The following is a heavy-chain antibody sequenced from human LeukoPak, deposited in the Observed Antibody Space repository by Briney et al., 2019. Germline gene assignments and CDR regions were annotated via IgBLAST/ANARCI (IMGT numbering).Heavy chain of an antibody. D-gene: IGHD6-6*01. CDR3: ARLIAVRLLSLDY. V-gene: IGHV4-39*01. CDR2: IYYSGST. J-gene: IGHJ4*02. CDR1: GGSISSSSYY. Sequence: SETLSLTCTVSGGSISSSSYYWGWIRQPAGQGLEWIGSIYYSGSTYYNPSLKSRVTISVDTSKNQFSLKLSSVTAADTAVYYCARLIAVRLLSLDYWGQGTLVTVSS.